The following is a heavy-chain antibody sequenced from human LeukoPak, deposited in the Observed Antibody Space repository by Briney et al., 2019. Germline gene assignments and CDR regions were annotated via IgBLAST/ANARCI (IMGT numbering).Heavy chain of an antibody. D-gene: IGHD6-13*01. J-gene: IGHJ3*01. CDR2: IYSHGNA. CDR3: ARFRMTASATAAFDL. V-gene: IGHV4-4*07. Sequence: SETLSLTCTVSGGSIRSFYWSWIRQSAGKGLEWVGRIYSHGNANYNPTLNSRVTMSLDTSKNQFSLKLTSVTAADTAVYYCARFRMTASATAAFDLWGQGTLVTVSS. CDR1: GGSIRSFY.